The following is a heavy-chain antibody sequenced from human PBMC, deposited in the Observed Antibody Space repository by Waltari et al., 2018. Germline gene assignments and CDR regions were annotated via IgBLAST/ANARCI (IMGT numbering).Heavy chain of an antibody. CDR2: INHSGST. CDR1: GGSFSGYY. D-gene: IGHD3-16*01. CDR3: ARSPWFLGDQDFDY. J-gene: IGHJ4*02. Sequence: QVQLQQWGAGLLKPSETLSLTCPVYGGSFSGYYWSWIRQPPGKGLDWIGEINHSGSTNYNPSLKSRVTISVDTSKNQFSLKLSSVTAADTAVYYCARSPWFLGDQDFDYWGQGTLVTVSS. V-gene: IGHV4-34*01.